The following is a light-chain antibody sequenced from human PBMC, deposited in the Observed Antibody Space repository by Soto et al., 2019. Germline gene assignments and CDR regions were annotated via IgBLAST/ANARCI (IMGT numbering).Light chain of an antibody. CDR3: QQYGNSPRYS. CDR2: ATS. CDR1: QTVNSLY. V-gene: IGKV3-20*01. J-gene: IGKJ2*03. Sequence: EIVLTQSPGTLSLSPGERVTLSCRASQTVNSLYLAWYQQKPSQAPRLVMYATSNRATGIPDRFSGSGSGTDFTLTISRLVPEDFAVYYCQQYGNSPRYSFGQGTRLEI.